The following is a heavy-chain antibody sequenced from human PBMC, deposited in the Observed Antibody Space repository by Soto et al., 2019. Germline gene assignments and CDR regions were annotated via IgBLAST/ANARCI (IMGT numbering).Heavy chain of an antibody. CDR2: INYSGDT. Sequence: QVQLQESGPGLVGPSETLSLTCTVSGGSITSYYWNWVRKPPGKGREWIGYINYSGDTTYNPSLKSRVXXXAXXSKNQLSLRLTSVTAADTAVYFCARDDSSPSDRYYYNGMNVWGQGTTVTVSS. V-gene: IGHV4-59*01. J-gene: IGHJ6*02. CDR1: GGSITSYY. D-gene: IGHD6-6*01. CDR3: ARDDSSPSDRYYYNGMNV.